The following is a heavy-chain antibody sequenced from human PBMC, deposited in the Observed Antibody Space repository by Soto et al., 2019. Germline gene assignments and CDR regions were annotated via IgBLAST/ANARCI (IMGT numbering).Heavy chain of an antibody. Sequence: PGESLNLSFKGSGYSFPSYWISWVRQMPGKGLEWMGRIDPSDSYTNYSPSFQGHVTISADKSISTAYLQWSSLKASDTAMYYCARVGQYDFSSYNWFDPWGQGTLVTVAS. CDR1: GYSFPSYW. J-gene: IGHJ5*02. V-gene: IGHV5-10-1*01. D-gene: IGHD3-3*01. CDR3: ARVGQYDFSSYNWFDP. CDR2: IDPSDSYT.